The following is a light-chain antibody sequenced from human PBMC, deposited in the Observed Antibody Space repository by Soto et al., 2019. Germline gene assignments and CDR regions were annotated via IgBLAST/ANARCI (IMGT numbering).Light chain of an antibody. V-gene: IGLV2-14*03. CDR2: EVS. J-gene: IGLJ1*01. CDR1: SSDVGGYIF. Sequence: QSVLTQPPSASGSPGQSVTISCTGSSSDVGGYIFVSWYQQHPGKAPKLLIYEVSNRPSGVSNRFSGSKSGNTASLTISGLQAEDEADYYCTSFTSSSTLYVFGTGTKVTVL. CDR3: TSFTSSSTLYV.